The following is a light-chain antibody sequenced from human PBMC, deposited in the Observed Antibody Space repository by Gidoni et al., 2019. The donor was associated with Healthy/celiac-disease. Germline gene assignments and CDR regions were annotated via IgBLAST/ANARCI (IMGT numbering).Light chain of an antibody. J-gene: IGKJ3*01. CDR2: AAS. Sequence: GDRVTITCRASQSISSYLNWYQQKPGKAPKLLIYAASSLQSGVPSRFSGSGSGTDFTLTISSLQPEDFATYYCQQSYSTPFTFGPGTKVDIK. CDR1: QSISSY. V-gene: IGKV1-39*01. CDR3: QQSYSTPFT.